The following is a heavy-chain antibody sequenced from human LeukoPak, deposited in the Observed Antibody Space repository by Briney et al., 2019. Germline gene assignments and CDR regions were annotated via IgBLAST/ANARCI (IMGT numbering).Heavy chain of an antibody. CDR2: IYPGDSDT. Sequence: RGESLKISCKGSGYSFTSYWIGWVRQMPGKGLEWMGIIYPGDSDTRYSPSFQGQVTTSADKSISTAYLQWSSLKASDTAMYNCARLGYCSSTSCYGLDYWGQGTLVTVSS. CDR1: GYSFTSYW. D-gene: IGHD2-2*01. V-gene: IGHV5-51*01. J-gene: IGHJ4*02. CDR3: ARLGYCSSTSCYGLDY.